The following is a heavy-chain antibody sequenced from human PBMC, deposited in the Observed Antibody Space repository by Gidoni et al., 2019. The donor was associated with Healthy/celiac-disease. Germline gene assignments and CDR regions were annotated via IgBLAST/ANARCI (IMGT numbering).Heavy chain of an antibody. CDR1: GFSLSTSVVG. J-gene: IGHJ4*02. V-gene: IGHV2-5*01. CDR2: IYWNDDK. Sequence: QITLKESCPTLVKPTQTLTLTCTFSGFSLSTSVVGVGWIRQPPGKALEWLALIYWNDDKRYSPSLKSRLTITKDTSKNQVVLTMTNMDPVDTATYYCAHRQWDGEEDSSGWYSYWGQGTLVTVSS. CDR3: AHRQWDGEEDSSGWYSY. D-gene: IGHD6-19*01.